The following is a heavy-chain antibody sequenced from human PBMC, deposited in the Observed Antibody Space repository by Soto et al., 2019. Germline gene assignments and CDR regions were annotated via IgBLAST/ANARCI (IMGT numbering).Heavy chain of an antibody. Sequence: PGGSLRLSCAASGLTFSRYAMSWVRQAPGKGLEWVSIINPSGDITYYGDSVKGRFTISRDNSKNTLYLQMNSLRAEDTAVYYCAKLGGYCSGGSCYSGYYYMDVWGKGTTVTVSS. D-gene: IGHD2-15*01. CDR3: AKLGGYCSGGSCYSGYYYMDV. J-gene: IGHJ6*03. CDR1: GLTFSRYA. V-gene: IGHV3-23*01. CDR2: INPSGDIT.